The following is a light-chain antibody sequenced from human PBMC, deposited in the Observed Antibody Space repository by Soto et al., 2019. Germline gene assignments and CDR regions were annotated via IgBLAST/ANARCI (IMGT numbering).Light chain of an antibody. J-gene: IGKJ2*01. CDR1: QSISRS. CDR3: QQSYNSPMYT. Sequence: DIQMTQSPSSLSASVGDRVTITCRASQSISRSLNWYQQKPGKAPRLLIYAASSLQNGVPSRFSGSGSGTDFTLTISSLQPDDAAIYSCQQSYNSPMYTFGQGTTLEIK. V-gene: IGKV1-39*01. CDR2: AAS.